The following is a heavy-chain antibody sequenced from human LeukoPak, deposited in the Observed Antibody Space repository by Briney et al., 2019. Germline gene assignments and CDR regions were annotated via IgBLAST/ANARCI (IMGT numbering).Heavy chain of an antibody. V-gene: IGHV4-59*08. D-gene: IGHD6-19*01. CDR3: ARRLFYYFDC. Sequence: PSETLSLTCTVSGGSINSYYWSWIRQPPGKGLEWIGYMYYTGSTDYNPSLKSRVTISVDTSKNQFSLKLSSVTAADTAVYYCARRLFYYFDCWGQGTLVTVSS. CDR2: MYYTGST. CDR1: GGSINSYY. J-gene: IGHJ4*02.